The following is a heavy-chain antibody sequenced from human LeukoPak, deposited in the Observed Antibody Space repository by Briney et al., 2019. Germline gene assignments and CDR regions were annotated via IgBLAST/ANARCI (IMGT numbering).Heavy chain of an antibody. V-gene: IGHV1-46*01. J-gene: IGHJ3*02. CDR3: ARDPRYMNAFDI. Sequence: ASVKVSCKASGYTFTSDYMHWVRQAPGQGLEWMGIINPSGGSTSYAQKFQGRVTMTRDMSTSTVYMELSSLRSEDTAVYYCARDPRYMNAFDIWGQGTMVTVSS. CDR2: INPSGGST. D-gene: IGHD5-18*01. CDR1: GYTFTSDY.